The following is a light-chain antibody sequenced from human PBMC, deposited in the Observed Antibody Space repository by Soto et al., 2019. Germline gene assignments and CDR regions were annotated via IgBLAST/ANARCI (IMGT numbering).Light chain of an antibody. CDR1: SSNIGSNY. CDR2: RNN. V-gene: IGLV1-47*01. CDR3: AAWDDSLSGQV. Sequence: QAVVTQPPSASGTPGQRVIISCSGSSSNIGSNYVYWYQQLPGTAPKLLIYRNNQRPSGVPDRFSGSKSGTSASLAISGLRSEDEADYYCAAWDDSLSGQVFGGGTKLTVL. J-gene: IGLJ3*02.